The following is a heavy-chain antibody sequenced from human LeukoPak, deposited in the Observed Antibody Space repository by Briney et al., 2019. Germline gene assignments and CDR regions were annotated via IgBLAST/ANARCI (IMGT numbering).Heavy chain of an antibody. CDR1: GFIFKKYW. CDR2: IKEDGSET. Sequence: GGSLRLSCAASGFIFKKYWMNWVRQVPGKGLECLANIKEDGSETYYADSVKGRFTISRDNPKNTLYLQMNSLRAEDTAVYYCAGTAYSSSTDYWGQGTLVTVSS. V-gene: IGHV3-7*03. D-gene: IGHD6-13*01. CDR3: AGTAYSSSTDY. J-gene: IGHJ4*02.